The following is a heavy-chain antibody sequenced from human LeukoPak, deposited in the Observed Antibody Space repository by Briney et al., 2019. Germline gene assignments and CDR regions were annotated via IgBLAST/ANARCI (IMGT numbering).Heavy chain of an antibody. CDR2: MNPNTGDT. J-gene: IGHJ4*02. CDR1: AYTFTVYD. D-gene: IGHD1-26*01. CDR3: SRGCLSGSSRDY. Sequence: ASVSLSFTASAYTFTVYDINWVRQAPGQGLEWMGWMNPNTGDTGYAQKVPGRVTITRNRAIDTAYLALRSLSLAATAVSYCSRGCLSGSSRDYWGQGTLVTVSS. V-gene: IGHV1-8*01.